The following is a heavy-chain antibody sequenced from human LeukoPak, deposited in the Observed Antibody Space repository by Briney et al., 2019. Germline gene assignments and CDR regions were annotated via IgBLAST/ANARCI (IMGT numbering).Heavy chain of an antibody. CDR2: IHRGGSK. CDR3: ARVSSDSSGWYAFDY. CDR1: ALTLSSNY. J-gene: IGHJ4*02. V-gene: IGHV3-53*05. Sequence: PGGSLRLSCAPSALTLSSNYMGWVRQARGKGLEWVAFIHRGGSKNYSECVKGRFSISRDNSKNTLYLQLYSLRAEDTAVYYCARVSSDSSGWYAFDYWGQGILVTVSS. D-gene: IGHD6-19*01.